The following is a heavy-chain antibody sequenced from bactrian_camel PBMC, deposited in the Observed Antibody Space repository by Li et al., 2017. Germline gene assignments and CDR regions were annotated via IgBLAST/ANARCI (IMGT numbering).Heavy chain of an antibody. CDR2: IWKDGTKT. CDR1: GSTYNTYC. V-gene: IGHV3-2*01. Sequence: QVQLVESGGGSVQSGGSLRLSCTVSGSTYNTYCMAWFRQAPGKGLEWVSTIWKDGTKTYYDDSVRGRFTISRDNAKNTMYLQMNSLKSEDTAMYYCAADVGSMSGNCQPNFWGRGTQVTVS. CDR3: AADVGSMSGNCQPNF. J-gene: IGHJ4*01. D-gene: IGHD6*01.